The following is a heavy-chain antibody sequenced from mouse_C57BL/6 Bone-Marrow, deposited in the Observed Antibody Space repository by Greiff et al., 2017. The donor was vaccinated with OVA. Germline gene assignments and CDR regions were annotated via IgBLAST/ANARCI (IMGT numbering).Heavy chain of an antibody. CDR2: IDPSDSYP. CDR1: GYTFTSYW. CDR3: ARLYYGSSPSDFDY. V-gene: IGHV1-69*01. D-gene: IGHD1-1*01. Sequence: QVQLQQPGAELVMPGASVKLSCKASGYTFTSYWMHWVKQRPGQGLEWIGEIDPSDSYPNYNQKFKGKSTLTVDKSSSTAYMQLSSLTSEDSAVYYCARLYYGSSPSDFDYWGQGTTLTVSS. J-gene: IGHJ2*01.